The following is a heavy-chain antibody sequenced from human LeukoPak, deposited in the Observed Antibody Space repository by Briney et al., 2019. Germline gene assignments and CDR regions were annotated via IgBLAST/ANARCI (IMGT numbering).Heavy chain of an antibody. J-gene: IGHJ6*02. V-gene: IGHV1-69*13. CDR2: IIPIFGTA. CDR1: GGTFSSYA. Sequence: EASVKVSCKASGGTFSSYAISWVRQAPGQGLEWMGGIIPIFGTANHAQKFQGRVTITADESTSTAYMELSSLRSEDTAVYYCARKPRYYYYYYGMDVWGQGTTVTVSS. CDR3: ARKPRYYYYYYGMDV.